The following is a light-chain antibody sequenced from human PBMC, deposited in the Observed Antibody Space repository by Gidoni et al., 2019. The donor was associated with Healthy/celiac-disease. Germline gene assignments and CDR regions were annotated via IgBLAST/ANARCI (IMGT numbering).Light chain of an antibody. V-gene: IGKV4-1*01. CDR3: QQYYSTPIT. CDR2: WAS. CDR1: QSVLYSSNNKNY. Sequence: DIVMTQSQDSLAGSLGERATINCKSSQSVLYSSNNKNYLAWYQQKPGQPPKLLIYWASTRESGVPDRFSGSGSGTDFTLTISSLQAEDVAVYYCQQYYSTPITFGGGTKVEIK. J-gene: IGKJ4*01.